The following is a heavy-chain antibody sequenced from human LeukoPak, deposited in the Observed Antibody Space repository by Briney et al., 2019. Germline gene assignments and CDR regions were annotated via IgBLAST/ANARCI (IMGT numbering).Heavy chain of an antibody. CDR3: ARGGKFDY. CDR2: ISYDGSNK. V-gene: IGHV3-30*03. J-gene: IGHJ4*02. Sequence: PGGSLRLSCAASGFTFSSYGMHWVRQAPGKGLEWVAVISYDGSNKYYADSVKGRFTISRDNSKNTLYLQMNSLRAEDTAVYHCARGGKFDYWGQGTLVTVSS. CDR1: GFTFSSYG. D-gene: IGHD4-23*01.